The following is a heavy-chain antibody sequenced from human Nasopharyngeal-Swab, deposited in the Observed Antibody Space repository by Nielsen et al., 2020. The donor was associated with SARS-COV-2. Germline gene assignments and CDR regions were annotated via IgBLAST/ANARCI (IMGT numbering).Heavy chain of an antibody. CDR2: IYYTGST. CDR3: ARYPSSSWSSYGMDV. D-gene: IGHD6-13*01. V-gene: IGHV4-31*02. J-gene: IGHJ6*02. Sequence: WIRQPPGKGLEWIGYIYYTGSTYCNPFLKSRVTISVDTSKNQFSLKLTSVTAADTAVYYCARYPSSSWSSYGMDVWGQGTTVTVSS.